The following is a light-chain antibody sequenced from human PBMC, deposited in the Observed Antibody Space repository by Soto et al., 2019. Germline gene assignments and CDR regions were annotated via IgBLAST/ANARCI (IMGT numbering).Light chain of an antibody. Sequence: QSALTQPASVSGSPGQSITISCTGTSSDVGGYNHVSWYQQHPGKAPKLMIYAVSNRPSGVSNRFSGSKSGNTASLTISGLQAEDEADYYCSSYTSSSTLVVFGGGTKLTVL. CDR3: SSYTSSSTLVV. V-gene: IGLV2-14*01. J-gene: IGLJ2*01. CDR2: AVS. CDR1: SSDVGGYNH.